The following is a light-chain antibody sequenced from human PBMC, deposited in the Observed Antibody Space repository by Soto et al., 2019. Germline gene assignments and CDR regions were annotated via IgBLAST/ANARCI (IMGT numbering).Light chain of an antibody. Sequence: QPVLTQPASVSGSPGQSITISCTGTSSDVGGYNYVSWYQQHPGKAPKLMIYDVTNRPSGVSNRFSGSKSGNTASLTISGLQAEDEADHYCSSYTSSSTPLVFGGGTKLTVL. J-gene: IGLJ3*02. CDR3: SSYTSSSTPLV. CDR1: SSDVGGYNY. V-gene: IGLV2-14*01. CDR2: DVT.